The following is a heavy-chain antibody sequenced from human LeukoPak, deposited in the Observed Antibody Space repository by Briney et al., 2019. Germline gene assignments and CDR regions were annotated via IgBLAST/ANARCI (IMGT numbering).Heavy chain of an antibody. CDR1: GFTFSTYV. CDR3: GRYYVMDV. Sequence: GGSLRLSCAASGFTFSTYVMNWVRQAPGKGLEWVSTINNSGGSTYYADSVKGRFTISSDNSNSTLYLQMNSLRAEDTAVYYCGRYYVMDVWGQGTSVTVSS. V-gene: IGHV3-23*01. CDR2: INNSGGST. J-gene: IGHJ6*02.